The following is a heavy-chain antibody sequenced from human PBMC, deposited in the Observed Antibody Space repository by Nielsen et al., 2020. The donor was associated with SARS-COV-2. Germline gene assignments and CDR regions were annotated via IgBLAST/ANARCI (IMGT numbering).Heavy chain of an antibody. CDR1: GGSISSYY. D-gene: IGHD4-23*01. Sequence: GSLRLSCTVSGGSISSYYWSWIRQPPGKGLEWIGYIYTSGSTNYNPSLKSRVTMSVDTSKNQFSLKLSSVTAADTAVYYCARENNGGTDAFDIWGQGTMVTVSS. CDR3: ARENNGGTDAFDI. V-gene: IGHV4-4*08. CDR2: IYTSGST. J-gene: IGHJ3*02.